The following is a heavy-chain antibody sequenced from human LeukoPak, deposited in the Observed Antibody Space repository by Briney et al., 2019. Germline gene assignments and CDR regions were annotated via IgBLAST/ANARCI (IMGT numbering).Heavy chain of an antibody. Sequence: SQTLSLTCTVSGGSISSGGYYWSWIRQHPGKGLEWIGYIYYTGSTNYNPSLKSRVTISVDTSNNHFSLKLTSVTAADTAVYYCARGAYQLDSWGQGTLVTVSS. J-gene: IGHJ4*02. CDR2: IYYTGST. V-gene: IGHV4-61*03. CDR3: ARGAYQLDS. D-gene: IGHD2-2*01. CDR1: GGSISSGGYY.